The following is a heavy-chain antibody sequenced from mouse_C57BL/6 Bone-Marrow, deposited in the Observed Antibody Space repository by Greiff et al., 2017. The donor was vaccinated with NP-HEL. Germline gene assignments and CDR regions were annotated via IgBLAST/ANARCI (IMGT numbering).Heavy chain of an antibody. J-gene: IGHJ1*03. V-gene: IGHV1-18*01. Sequence: EVQRVESGPELVKPGASVKIPCKASGYTFTDYNMDWVKQSHGKSLEWIGDINPNNGGTIYNQKFKGKATLTVDKSSSTAYMELRSLTSEDTAVYYCARGRLLLGYFDVWGTGTTVTVSS. CDR3: ARGRLLLGYFDV. CDR2: INPNNGGT. D-gene: IGHD2-3*01. CDR1: GYTFTDYN.